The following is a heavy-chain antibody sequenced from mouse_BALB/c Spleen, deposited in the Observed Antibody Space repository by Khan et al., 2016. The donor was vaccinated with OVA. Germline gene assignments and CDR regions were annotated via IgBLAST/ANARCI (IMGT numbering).Heavy chain of an antibody. Sequence: EVELVESGPGLVKPSQSLSLTCTVTGYSITSDYAWDWIRQFPGNKLEWMGYISYGGSTSYNPSLKSRISITRDTSKNQFFLQLNSETTEATATYYCARKNYYGYPMDYWGQGTSVTVSS. CDR3: ARKNYYGYPMDY. J-gene: IGHJ4*01. V-gene: IGHV3-2*02. D-gene: IGHD1-1*01. CDR1: GYSITSDYA. CDR2: ISYGGST.